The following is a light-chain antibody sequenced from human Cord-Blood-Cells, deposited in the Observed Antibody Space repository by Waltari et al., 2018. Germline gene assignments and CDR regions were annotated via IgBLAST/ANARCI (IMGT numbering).Light chain of an antibody. J-gene: IGKJ2*01. CDR2: AAS. Sequence: DIQMTESPSSLSASGGDRVTITCRARQSISSYLNWYQQKPGKAPKLLIYAASSLQSRVPSRFSGSGSGTDFTLTISSLPPEDFATYYCQQSYSTPYTFGQGTTLEIK. V-gene: IGKV1-39*01. CDR1: QSISSY. CDR3: QQSYSTPYT.